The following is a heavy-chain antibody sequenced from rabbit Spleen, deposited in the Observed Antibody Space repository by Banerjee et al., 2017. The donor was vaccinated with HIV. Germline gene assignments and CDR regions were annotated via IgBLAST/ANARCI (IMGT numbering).Heavy chain of an antibody. V-gene: IGHV1S43*01. CDR3: ARGSATMTLVITGYYLSL. Sequence: QQQLVESGGGLVQPGGTLTLTCKASGIDFSSYFYICWVRQAPGKGLEWIGCIYTSSGSTWYASWVNGRFTISRSTSLNTVDLKMTSLTAADTATYFCARGSATMTLVITGYYLSLWGPGTLVTVS. CDR1: GIDFSSYFY. J-gene: IGHJ6*01. D-gene: IGHD2-1*01. CDR2: IYTSSGST.